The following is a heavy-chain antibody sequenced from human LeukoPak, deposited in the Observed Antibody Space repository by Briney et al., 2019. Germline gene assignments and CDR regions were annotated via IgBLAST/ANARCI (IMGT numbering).Heavy chain of an antibody. CDR3: ARGVEPLAANTLAY. Sequence: GGSLRLSCAASGFTVITNDTTWVRQAPGKGLEWVSVLYSDGNTEYADSVQGRFTISRDNSKNTLYLEMNSLSPDDTAVYYCARGVEPLAANTLAYWGQGTLVTVSS. CDR1: GFTVITND. CDR2: LYSDGNT. V-gene: IGHV3-53*01. J-gene: IGHJ4*02. D-gene: IGHD1-14*01.